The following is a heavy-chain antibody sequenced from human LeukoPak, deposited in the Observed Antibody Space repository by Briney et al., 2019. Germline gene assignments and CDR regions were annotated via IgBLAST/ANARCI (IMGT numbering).Heavy chain of an antibody. CDR3: ARAASIAVADFDY. V-gene: IGHV3-30-3*01. Sequence: GGSLRLSCAASGFTFSSYAMHWVRQAPGKGLEWVAVISYDGSNKYYADSVKGRFTISRDNSKNTLYLQMNSMRAEDTAVYYCARAASIAVADFDYWGQGTLVTVSS. J-gene: IGHJ4*02. CDR1: GFTFSSYA. CDR2: ISYDGSNK. D-gene: IGHD6-19*01.